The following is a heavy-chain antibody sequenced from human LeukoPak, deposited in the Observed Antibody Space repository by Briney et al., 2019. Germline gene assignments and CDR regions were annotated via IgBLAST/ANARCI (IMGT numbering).Heavy chain of an antibody. J-gene: IGHJ4*02. D-gene: IGHD4-17*01. V-gene: IGHV3-21*01. CDR1: GFPLIDIT. CDR3: ARVGKATVTMWGEFDF. Sequence: GGPLRFPCEAPGFPLIDITWTWVGKPPGKGLKWASSFISRTTSYIYYADSVKGRFTVSRDNAKNSLYLQMNSLRAEDTAVYYCARVGKATVTMWGEFDFWGQGTLVTVSS. CDR2: FISRTTSYI.